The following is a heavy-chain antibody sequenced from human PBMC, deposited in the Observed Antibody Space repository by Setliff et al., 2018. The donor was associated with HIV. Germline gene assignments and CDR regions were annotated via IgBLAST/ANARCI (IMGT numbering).Heavy chain of an antibody. CDR2: LGVRGDT. D-gene: IGHD5-18*01. Sequence: GGSLRLSCAASGLIFSTYTMNWVRQAPGKGLEWVSGLGVRGDTYYTGSVKGRFAISRESAKNSLYLQMSNLRPEDTGVYYCLRGSIQVPGLDHMDVCGKGTTVTVSS. CDR3: LRGSIQVPGLDHMDV. V-gene: IGHV3-13*01. J-gene: IGHJ6*03. CDR1: GLIFSTYT.